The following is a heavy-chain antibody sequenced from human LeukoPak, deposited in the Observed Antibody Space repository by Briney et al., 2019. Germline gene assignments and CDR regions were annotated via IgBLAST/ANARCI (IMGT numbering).Heavy chain of an antibody. J-gene: IGHJ4*02. Sequence: SETLSLTCTVSGGSISSYYWSWIRQPPGKGLEWIGYIYYSGSTNYNPSLKSRVTISIDTSKNQFSLKLSSVTAADTAVYYCAKESGGYTSGWYFDYWGQGTLVTVSS. CDR3: AKESGGYTSGWYFDY. CDR1: GGSISSYY. CDR2: IYYSGST. V-gene: IGHV4-59*01. D-gene: IGHD6-19*01.